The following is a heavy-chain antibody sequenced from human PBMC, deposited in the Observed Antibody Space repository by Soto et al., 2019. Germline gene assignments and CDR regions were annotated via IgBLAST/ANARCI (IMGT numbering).Heavy chain of an antibody. J-gene: IGHJ3*02. D-gene: IGHD3-16*01. CDR3: ARRWGYDAFDI. CDR2: IWYDGSNK. V-gene: IGHV3-33*01. Sequence: QVQLVESGGGVVQPGRSLRPSCAASGFTFSSYGMHWVRQAPGKGLEWVAVIWYDGSNKYYADSVKGRFTISRNNSKNTLYLQMNSLRAEDTAVYYCARRWGYDAFDIWGQGTMVTVSS. CDR1: GFTFSSYG.